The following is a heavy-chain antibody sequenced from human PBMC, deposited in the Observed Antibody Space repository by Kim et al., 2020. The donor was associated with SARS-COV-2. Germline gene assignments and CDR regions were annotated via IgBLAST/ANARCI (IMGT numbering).Heavy chain of an antibody. Sequence: STNYNPYLKRRVTISVATSKNQFSLKLSSVTAADTAVYYCARIRGWKIGVWGQGTLVTVSS. CDR3: ARIRGWKIGV. V-gene: IGHV4-34*01. D-gene: IGHD6-19*01. CDR2: ST. J-gene: IGHJ4*02.